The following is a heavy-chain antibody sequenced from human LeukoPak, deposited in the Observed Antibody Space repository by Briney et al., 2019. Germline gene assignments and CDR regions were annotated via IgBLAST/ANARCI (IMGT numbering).Heavy chain of an antibody. CDR2: MNPNSGNT. D-gene: IGHD5/OR15-5a*01. V-gene: IGHV1-8*01. CDR1: GYTFTSYD. J-gene: IGHJ3*02. Sequence: ASVKVSCKASGYTFTSYDINWVRQATGQGLEWMGWMNPNSGNTGYAQKFQGRVTMTRNTSISTAYMELRSLRSEDTAVYYCARAGFYDSSDAFDIWGQGTMVTVSS. CDR3: ARAGFYDSSDAFDI.